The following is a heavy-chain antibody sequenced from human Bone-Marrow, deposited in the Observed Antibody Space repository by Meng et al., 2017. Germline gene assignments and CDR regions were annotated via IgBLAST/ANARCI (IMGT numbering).Heavy chain of an antibody. CDR2: INHSGGT. J-gene: IGHJ4*02. V-gene: IGHV4-59*08. D-gene: IGHD5-18*01. CDR3: ARQGDTAMATFDY. Sequence: VQLQESDPGLVKPSETLSLTCTVSGASISSYYWSWIRQPPGKGLEWIGEINHSGGTKYTPSLESRVTISIDTSKNQFSLKLSSVTAADTAIYYCARQGDTAMATFDYWGQGTLVTVSS. CDR1: GASISSYY.